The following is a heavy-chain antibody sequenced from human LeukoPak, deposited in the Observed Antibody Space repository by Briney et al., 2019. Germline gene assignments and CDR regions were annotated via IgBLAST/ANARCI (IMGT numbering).Heavy chain of an antibody. Sequence: GGSLRLSCATSGFSFSDRAISWVRQAPGKGLEWVSGIGYGDTHTYYADSVRGRFTISRDHSKNMVYLEMNNLRDEDTARYYCAKDWRSGNYFDYWGQGTLVTVSS. J-gene: IGHJ4*02. D-gene: IGHD1-14*01. CDR1: GFSFSDRA. CDR2: IGYGDTHT. CDR3: AKDWRSGNYFDY. V-gene: IGHV3-23*01.